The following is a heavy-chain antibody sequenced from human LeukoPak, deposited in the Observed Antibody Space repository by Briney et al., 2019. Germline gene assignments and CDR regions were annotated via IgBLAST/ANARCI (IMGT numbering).Heavy chain of an antibody. CDR2: IYPGDSDT. CDR1: GYNFPYYR. J-gene: IGHJ4*02. CDR3: ARADGYTAHFDS. V-gene: IGHV5-51*01. D-gene: IGHD5-24*01. Sequence: GESLKISCKGSGYNFPYYRIGWVRQMPGKGLEWMGIIYPGDSDTRYSPSFQGQVTISADMSITTAYLRWSSLKASDTAMYYCARADGYTAHFDSWGQGTLVTVSS.